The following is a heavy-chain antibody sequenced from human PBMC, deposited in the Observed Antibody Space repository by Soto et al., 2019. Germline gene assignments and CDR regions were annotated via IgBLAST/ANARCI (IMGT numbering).Heavy chain of an antibody. V-gene: IGHV4-30-2*01. D-gene: IGHD3-3*01. CDR3: AREMTIFGVAPGGGVDV. CDR1: GGSISTFDFS. CDR2: IYQSGRT. J-gene: IGHJ6*02. Sequence: PSETLSLTCAVSGGSISTFDFSWSWIRQPPGRGLEWIGSIYQSGRTYYVPSLKSRVTMSLDKSKDQYSLKISSVVAAATAIYYCAREMTIFGVAPGGGVDVWGQGTTGT.